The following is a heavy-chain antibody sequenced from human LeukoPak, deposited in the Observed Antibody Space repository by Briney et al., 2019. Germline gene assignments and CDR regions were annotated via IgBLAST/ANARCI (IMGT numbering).Heavy chain of an antibody. CDR3: ARATAFFDI. J-gene: IGHJ3*02. CDR1: GDSISSSSYY. Sequence: SETLSLTCTVSGDSISSSSYYWGWIRQPPGKGLEWIGSIYYSGSTYYNPSLKSRVTISVDTSKNQFSLKLTSVTAADTAVYYCARATAFFDIWGQGTMVTVSS. CDR2: IYYSGST. V-gene: IGHV4-39*07.